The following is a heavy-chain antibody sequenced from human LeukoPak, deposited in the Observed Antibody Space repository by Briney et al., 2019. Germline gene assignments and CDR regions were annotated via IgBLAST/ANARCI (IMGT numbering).Heavy chain of an antibody. D-gene: IGHD3-22*01. CDR1: GFTFSSYA. V-gene: IGHV3-23*01. CDR3: ARDSASDGYYDSSGYSDY. J-gene: IGHJ4*02. Sequence: PGGSLRLSCAASGFTFSSYAMSWVRQAPGKGLKWVSAISGGNTYYADSVKGRFTISRDNSKNTLYLQMNSLRAEDTAVYYCARDSASDGYYDSSGYSDYWGQGTLVTVSS. CDR2: ISGGNT.